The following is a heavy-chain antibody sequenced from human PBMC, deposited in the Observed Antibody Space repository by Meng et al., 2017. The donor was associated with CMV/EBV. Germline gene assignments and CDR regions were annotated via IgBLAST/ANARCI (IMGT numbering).Heavy chain of an antibody. J-gene: IGHJ6*02. CDR1: GYSFTNYD. CDR2: IIPIFGTA. V-gene: IGHV1-69*05. D-gene: IGHD3-22*01. CDR3: ARTRYDSSGYDAYYYYATDV. Sequence: SVKVSCKASGYSFTNYDINWVRQAPGQGLEWMGGIIPIFGTASFAQKFQGRVTITTDESTAYMELSSLRSEDAAVYYCARTRYDSSGYDAYYYYATDVWGQGTTVTVSS.